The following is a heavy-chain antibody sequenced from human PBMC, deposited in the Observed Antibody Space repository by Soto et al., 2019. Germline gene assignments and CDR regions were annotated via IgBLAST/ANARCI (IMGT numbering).Heavy chain of an antibody. Sequence: EVQLLESGGGLVQPGGSLRLSCAASGFTFSSYAMSWVRQAPGKGLEWVSAISGSGGSTYYADSVKGRFTISGDNSKNTLYLQMNSLRAEDTAVYYCARLGPHYYGSGSYLDYWGQGTLVTVSS. CDR3: ARLGPHYYGSGSYLDY. J-gene: IGHJ4*02. D-gene: IGHD3-10*01. V-gene: IGHV3-23*01. CDR2: ISGSGGST. CDR1: GFTFSSYA.